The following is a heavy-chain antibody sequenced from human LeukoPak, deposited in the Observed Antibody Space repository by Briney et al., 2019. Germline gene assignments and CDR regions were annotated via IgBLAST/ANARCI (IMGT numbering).Heavy chain of an antibody. D-gene: IGHD3-16*01. Sequence: GGSLRPSCAASGFTFSSYAMSWVRQAPGKGLDWVSAISGSGGSTYYADSVKGRFAISRDNSKNTLHLQMNSLRAEDTAVYYCASPGGVPTPDPWGQGTLVTVSS. CDR1: GFTFSSYA. V-gene: IGHV3-23*01. CDR3: ASPGGVPTPDP. CDR2: ISGSGGST. J-gene: IGHJ5*02.